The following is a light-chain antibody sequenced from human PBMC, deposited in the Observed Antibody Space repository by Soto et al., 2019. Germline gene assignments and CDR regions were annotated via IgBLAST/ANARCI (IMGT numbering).Light chain of an antibody. CDR1: QSVGTD. Sequence: EIVLSQSPATLSLSPGERATLSCRASQSVGTDLAWYQQKPGQAPSLFIYDASNRATGIPARFSGGGSGTDFTLTISSLEPEDFAVYYCQQRSNWPITFGQGTRLEIK. CDR3: QQRSNWPIT. J-gene: IGKJ5*01. V-gene: IGKV3-11*01. CDR2: DAS.